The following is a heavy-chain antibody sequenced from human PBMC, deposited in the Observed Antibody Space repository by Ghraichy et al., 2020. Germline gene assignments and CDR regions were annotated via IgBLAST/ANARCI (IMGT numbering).Heavy chain of an antibody. J-gene: IGHJ4*02. CDR2: IKQDGSQK. D-gene: IGHD6-19*01. Sequence: GESLNISCAASGLTLSNYWMSWVRQAPGKGLEWVAIIKQDGSQKYYVDSVKGRFTISRDNAKNSLYLQMNTLRAEDTAVYYCAKGRGWVLDYWGQGTLVTVSS. CDR3: AKGRGWVLDY. V-gene: IGHV3-7*01. CDR1: GLTLSNYW.